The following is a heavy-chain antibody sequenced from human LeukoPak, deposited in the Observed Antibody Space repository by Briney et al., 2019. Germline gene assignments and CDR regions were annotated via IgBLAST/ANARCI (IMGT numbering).Heavy chain of an antibody. Sequence: GGSLRLSCAASGFTFSSYAMHWVRQAPGKGLEWVAVISYDGSNKYYADSVKGRFTISRDNSKNTLYLQMNSLRAEDTAVYYCARDGGDFGVVIISWFDPWGQGTLVTVSS. V-gene: IGHV3-30-3*01. D-gene: IGHD3-3*01. CDR3: ARDGGDFGVVIISWFDP. CDR1: GFTFSSYA. CDR2: ISYDGSNK. J-gene: IGHJ5*02.